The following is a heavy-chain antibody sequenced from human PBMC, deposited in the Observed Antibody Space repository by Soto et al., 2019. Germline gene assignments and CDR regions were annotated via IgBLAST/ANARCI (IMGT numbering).Heavy chain of an antibody. J-gene: IGHJ2*01. CDR3: ARVSGTITIFGVLIPTHWYFDL. V-gene: IGHV3-23*01. D-gene: IGHD3-3*01. CDR1: GFSFSGYA. Sequence: GGSLRLSCAASGFSFSGYAMSWVRQAPGKGLDWVSAISDRGGVTHYADSVKGRFTVSRGDSKNTLYLQMNSLRAEDTAIYYCARVSGTITIFGVLIPTHWYFDLWGRGSLVTVSS. CDR2: ISDRGGVT.